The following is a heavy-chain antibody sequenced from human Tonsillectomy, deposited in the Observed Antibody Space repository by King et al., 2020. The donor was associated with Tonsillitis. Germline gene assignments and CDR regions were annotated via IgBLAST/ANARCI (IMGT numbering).Heavy chain of an antibody. J-gene: IGHJ4*02. Sequence: VQLVESGGGLVKPGGSLRLSCAASGFTFSDYYMTWIRQAPGKGLEWISYIDVSSTVTPYADSVQGRFTISRDNARNSLFLHMNSLRAEDTAVYYCARERDYSASVFDSWGLGTLVTVSS. CDR3: ARERDYSASVFDS. V-gene: IGHV3-11*06. CDR1: GFTFSDYY. D-gene: IGHD4/OR15-4a*01. CDR2: IDVSSTVT.